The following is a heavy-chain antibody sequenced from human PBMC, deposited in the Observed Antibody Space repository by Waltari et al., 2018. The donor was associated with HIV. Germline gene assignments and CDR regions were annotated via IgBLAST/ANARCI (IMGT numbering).Heavy chain of an antibody. J-gene: IGHJ6*02. CDR2: ISAGNGDT. CDR1: GYTFTSHG. Sequence: QVHLVQSGAEAKKPGASVKVSCKASGYTFTSHGFNWVPQAPGQRPEWMGWISAGNGDTKYSPKFQGRVTITRDTSANTAYMEMSRLTSEDTAVYFCARQRLASVVGNYYYGMDVWGQGTTVTVSS. D-gene: IGHD2-21*01. CDR3: ARQRLASVVGNYYYGMDV. V-gene: IGHV1-3*01.